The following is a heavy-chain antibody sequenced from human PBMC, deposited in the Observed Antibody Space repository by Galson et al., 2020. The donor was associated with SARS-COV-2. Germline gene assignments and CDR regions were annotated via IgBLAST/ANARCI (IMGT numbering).Heavy chain of an antibody. CDR3: ARGRGSSSEYNWFDP. CDR1: GYTFTGYY. V-gene: IGHV1-2*04. CDR2: INPNSGGT. J-gene: IGHJ5*02. D-gene: IGHD6-6*01. Sequence: ASVKVSCKASGYTFTGYYMHWVRQAPGQGLEWMGWINPNSGGTNYAQKFQGWVTMTRDTSISTAYMELSRLRSDDTAVYYCARGRGSSSEYNWFDPWGQGTLVTVSS.